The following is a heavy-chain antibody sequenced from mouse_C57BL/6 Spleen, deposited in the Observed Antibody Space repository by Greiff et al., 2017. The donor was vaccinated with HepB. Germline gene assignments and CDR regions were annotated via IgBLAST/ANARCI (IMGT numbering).Heavy chain of an antibody. CDR2: FYPGSGSI. J-gene: IGHJ1*03. Sequence: VKLMESGAELVKPGASVKLSCKASGYTFTEYTIHWVKQRSGQGLEWIGWFYPGSGSIKYNEKFKDKATLTADKSSSTVYMELSRLTSEDSAVYFCARHEDHDGYHRYFDVWGTGTTVTVSS. V-gene: IGHV1-62-2*01. CDR1: GYTFTEYT. D-gene: IGHD2-3*01. CDR3: ARHEDHDGYHRYFDV.